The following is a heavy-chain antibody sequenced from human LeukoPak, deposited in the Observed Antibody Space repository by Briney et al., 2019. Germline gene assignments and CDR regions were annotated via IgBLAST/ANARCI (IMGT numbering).Heavy chain of an antibody. CDR3: ATDHGFHYGAYFDY. Sequence: PGGSLRLSCAASGFTFNTFGMNWVRQAPGKGLEWVAVISYDGSNKYSADSVKGRFTISRDNSKNTLYLQMNSLRAEDTAVYYCATDHGFHYGAYFDYWGQGTLVTVSS. CDR2: ISYDGSNK. CDR1: GFTFNTFG. J-gene: IGHJ4*02. D-gene: IGHD4-17*01. V-gene: IGHV3-30*03.